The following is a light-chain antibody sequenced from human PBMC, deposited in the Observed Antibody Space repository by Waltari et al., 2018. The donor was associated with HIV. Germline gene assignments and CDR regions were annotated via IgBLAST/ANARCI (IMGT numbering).Light chain of an antibody. J-gene: IGKJ4*01. CDR3: QQYYNAPLT. V-gene: IGKV4-1*01. CDR2: WAS. Sequence: DIVMTQSPDSLAVSLGERATINCKSSQNILYSSNYKNYLAWYQQKPGQPPKLLIYWASARESGGPERFSGSGSGTDFTLTISSLQAEDVAVYYCQQYYNAPLTFGGGTKVEIK. CDR1: QNILYSSNYKNY.